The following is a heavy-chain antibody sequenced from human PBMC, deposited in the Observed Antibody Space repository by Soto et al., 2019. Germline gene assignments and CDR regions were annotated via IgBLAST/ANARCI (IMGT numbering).Heavy chain of an antibody. CDR2: IYYSGST. D-gene: IGHD3-9*01. Sequence: SETLSLTCTVSCGSIISGDYYWSWIRQPPGKGLEWIGYIYYSGSTYYNPSLRSRVTISVDTSKNQFSLKLSSVTAADTAVYYCASQNGYYDILTGWVNWFDPWGQGTLVTVSS. J-gene: IGHJ5*02. CDR1: CGSIISGDYY. CDR3: ASQNGYYDILTGWVNWFDP. V-gene: IGHV4-30-4*01.